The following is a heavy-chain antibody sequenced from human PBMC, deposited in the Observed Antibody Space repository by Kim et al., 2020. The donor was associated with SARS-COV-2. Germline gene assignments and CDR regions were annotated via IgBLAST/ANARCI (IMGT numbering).Heavy chain of an antibody. D-gene: IGHD6-13*01. CDR3: ARGGSSSWDY. J-gene: IGHJ4*02. V-gene: IGHV4-34*01. CDR2: ST. Sequence: STNYNPSLKSRVTISVDTSKNQFSLKLSSVTAADTAVYYCARGGSSSWDYWGQGTLVTVSS.